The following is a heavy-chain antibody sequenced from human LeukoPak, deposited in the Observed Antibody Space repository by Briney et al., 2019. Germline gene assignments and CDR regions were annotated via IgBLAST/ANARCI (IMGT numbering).Heavy chain of an antibody. CDR2: IYPGDSDT. D-gene: IGHD3-3*01. CDR3: AGGPYYGFWSGYYDY. J-gene: IGHJ4*02. CDR1: GYSFTSYW. V-gene: IGHV5-51*01. Sequence: GESLKISCKGSGYSFTSYWIGWVRQMPGKGLEWMGIIYPGDSDTRYSPSFQGQVTISADKSISTAYLQWSSLKASDTAMYYCAGGPYYGFWSGYYDYWGQGTLVTVSS.